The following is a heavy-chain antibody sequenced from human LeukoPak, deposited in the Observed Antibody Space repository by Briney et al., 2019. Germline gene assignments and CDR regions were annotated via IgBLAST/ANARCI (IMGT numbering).Heavy chain of an antibody. CDR3: ARHPASYFDS. CDR2: IYYSGSA. D-gene: IGHD6-25*01. CDR1: GGSISSYY. V-gene: IGHV4-59*08. J-gene: IGHJ4*02. Sequence: SETLSLTCTVSGGSISSYYWSWIRQPPGKGLEWIGYIYYSGSAKYNPSLKSRVTISVDTSKNQFSLKLSSVTAADTAVYYCARHPASYFDSWGQGTLVTVSS.